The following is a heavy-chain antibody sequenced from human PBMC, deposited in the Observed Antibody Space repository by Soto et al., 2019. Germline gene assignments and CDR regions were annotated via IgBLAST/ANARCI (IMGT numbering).Heavy chain of an antibody. J-gene: IGHJ4*02. CDR2: IIPILGIA. V-gene: IGHV1-69*02. CDR1: GGTFSSYT. Sequence: QVQLVQSGAEVKKPGSSVKVSCKASGGTFSSYTISWVRQAPGQGLEWMGRIIPILGIANYAQKFQGRVTITADKSTSTAYMERSSLRSEDTAVYYCARSTVVTPPTSWGQGTLVTVSS. CDR3: ARSTVVTPPTS. D-gene: IGHD4-17*01.